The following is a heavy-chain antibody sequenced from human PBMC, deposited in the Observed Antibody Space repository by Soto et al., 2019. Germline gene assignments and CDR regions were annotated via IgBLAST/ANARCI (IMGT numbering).Heavy chain of an antibody. D-gene: IGHD5-12*01. CDR3: AADFGSFVAMISGD. CDR1: GFTFTSSA. J-gene: IGHJ4*02. Sequence: ASVKVSCKASGFTFTSSAVQWVRQARGQRLEWIGWIVVGSGHTNYAQKFQERVTITRDMSTSIAYMELSSLRSEDTAVYYCAADFGSFVAMISGDWGKGTRVTVGS. CDR2: IVVGSGHT. V-gene: IGHV1-58*01.